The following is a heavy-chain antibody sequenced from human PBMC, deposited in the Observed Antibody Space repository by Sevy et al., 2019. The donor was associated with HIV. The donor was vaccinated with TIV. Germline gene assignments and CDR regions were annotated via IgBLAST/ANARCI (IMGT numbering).Heavy chain of an antibody. Sequence: GGSLRLSCAASGFTFSSYSMNWVRQAPGKGLEWVSSISSGSSYIYYADSVKGRFTISRDNAKNSLYLQMNSLRAEDTAVYYCATGKVNYYDTSFARVWGQGTLVTVSS. CDR1: GFTFSSYS. J-gene: IGHJ4*02. D-gene: IGHD3-22*01. CDR3: ATGKVNYYDTSFARV. CDR2: ISSGSSYI. V-gene: IGHV3-21*01.